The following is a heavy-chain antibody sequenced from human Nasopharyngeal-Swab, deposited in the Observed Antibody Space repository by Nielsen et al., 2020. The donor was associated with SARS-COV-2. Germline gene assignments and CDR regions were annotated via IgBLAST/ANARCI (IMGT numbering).Heavy chain of an antibody. J-gene: IGHJ5*02. Sequence: ASVKVSCKASGYTFTSYAMHWVRQAPGQRLEWMGWINAGNGNTKYSQKFQGRVTITRDISASTAYMELSSLRSEDTAVYYCARVPLLGYCSGGSCPVNWFDPWGQGTLVTVSS. CDR1: GYTFTSYA. CDR2: INAGNGNT. D-gene: IGHD2-15*01. V-gene: IGHV1-3*01. CDR3: ARVPLLGYCSGGSCPVNWFDP.